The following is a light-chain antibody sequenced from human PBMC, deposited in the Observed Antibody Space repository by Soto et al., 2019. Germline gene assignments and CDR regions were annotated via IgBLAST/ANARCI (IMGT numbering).Light chain of an antibody. V-gene: IGKV3-15*01. CDR3: QKYNNWPPIT. Sequence: EVVMTQSPASLSVSPGDRVTLSCRASQSVGTRLAWYQQTPGQAPRLLIYGASTRAIGIPARFSGSGSATEFTLTISSLQSEDFAIYYCQKYNNWPPITFGQGTRLEIK. CDR2: GAS. CDR1: QSVGTR. J-gene: IGKJ5*01.